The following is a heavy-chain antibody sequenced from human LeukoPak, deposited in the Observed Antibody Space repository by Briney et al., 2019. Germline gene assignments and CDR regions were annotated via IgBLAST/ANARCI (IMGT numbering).Heavy chain of an antibody. J-gene: IGHJ5*02. V-gene: IGHV1-69*06. CDR2: IIPIFGTA. D-gene: IGHD4-17*01. CDR3: AGGSYGYGDENWFDP. CDR1: GGTFSSYA. Sequence: GASVKVSCKASGGTFSSYAISWVRQAPGQGLEWMGGIIPIFGTANYAQKFQGRVTITADKSTSTAYMELSSLRSEDTAVYYCAGGSYGYGDENWFDPWGQGTLVTVSS.